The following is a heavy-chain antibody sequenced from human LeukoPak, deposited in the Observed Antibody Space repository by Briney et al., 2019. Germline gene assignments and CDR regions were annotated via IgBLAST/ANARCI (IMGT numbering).Heavy chain of an antibody. CDR1: GYTFTGYY. Sequence: AAPKVSCKASGYTFTGYYMHWVRQAPGQGLEWMGWINLNIGGTDYAQKFQGRVTMTRDTSISTAFMALSRLRSDDTAVYYCARDWEDSSGYLDDYWGQGTLVTVSS. J-gene: IGHJ4*02. D-gene: IGHD3-22*01. CDR2: INLNIGGT. V-gene: IGHV1-2*02. CDR3: ARDWEDSSGYLDDY.